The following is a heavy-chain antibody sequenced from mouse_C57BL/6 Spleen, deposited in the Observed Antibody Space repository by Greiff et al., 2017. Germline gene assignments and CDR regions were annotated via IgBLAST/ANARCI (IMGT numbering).Heavy chain of an antibody. CDR3: ARAPYSNYVCAMDY. CDR1: GYTFTSYW. Sequence: VQLVESGAELAKPGASVKLSCKASGYTFTSYWMHWVKQRPGQGLEWIGNINPSSGYTKSNQKFKDKATLTADKSSSTAYMQLSSLTYEDSAVYDCARAPYSNYVCAMDYWCQGASVTVSS. D-gene: IGHD2-5*01. V-gene: IGHV1-7*01. J-gene: IGHJ4*01. CDR2: INPSSGYT.